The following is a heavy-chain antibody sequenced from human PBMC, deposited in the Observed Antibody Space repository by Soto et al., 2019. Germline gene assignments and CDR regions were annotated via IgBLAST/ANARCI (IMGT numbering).Heavy chain of an antibody. V-gene: IGHV4-59*01. CDR2: IYGTGTT. CDR3: AGFSTGIYLFDF. D-gene: IGHD1-26*01. CDR1: DGSISSYY. J-gene: IGHJ4*02. Sequence: QVRLQESGPGLVKPSATLSLTCTVSDGSISSYYWSWIRQPPGKGVEWIGYIYGTGTTNYNPSLGGRVTISMDTSMNHFCLTLNSVTAADTAVYYCAGFSTGIYLFDFWGQGALVTVSS.